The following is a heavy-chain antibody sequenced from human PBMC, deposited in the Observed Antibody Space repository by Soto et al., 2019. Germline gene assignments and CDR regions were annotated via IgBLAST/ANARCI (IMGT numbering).Heavy chain of an antibody. V-gene: IGHV4-34*01. Sequence: SETLSLTCAVYGGSFSGYYWSWIRQPPGKGLEWIGEINHSGSTNYNPSLKSRVTISVDTSKNQFSLKLSSVTAADTAVYYCARGAAVATYFDYWGQGTLVTVSS. CDR1: GGSFSGYY. J-gene: IGHJ4*02. D-gene: IGHD6-19*01. CDR3: ARGAAVATYFDY. CDR2: INHSGST.